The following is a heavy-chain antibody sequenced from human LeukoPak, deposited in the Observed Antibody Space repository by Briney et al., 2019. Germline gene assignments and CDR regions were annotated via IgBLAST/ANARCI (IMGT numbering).Heavy chain of an antibody. CDR1: GFTFSNYD. J-gene: IGHJ3*02. CDR2: IRYDGSNQ. CDR3: ARESGKGAFDI. V-gene: IGHV3-30*02. D-gene: IGHD3-10*01. Sequence: GGSLRLSCAVSGFTFSNYDIYWIRQAPGKGLEWATFIRYDGSNQYYADSVKGRFTISRDNSKNTVFPQMNSLRTEDTAVYYCARESGKGAFDIWGQGTMVTVSP.